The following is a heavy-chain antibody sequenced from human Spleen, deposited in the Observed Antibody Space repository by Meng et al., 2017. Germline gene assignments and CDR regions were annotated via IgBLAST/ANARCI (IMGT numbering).Heavy chain of an antibody. Sequence: SETLSLTCAVSGVSISTSNWWSWVRQPPGKGLEWIGQIYYRGSTNFNPSLKSRVTISVDKSKNQFSLKLSSVTAADTAMYYCARDQYGDIDYWGQGTLVTVSS. V-gene: IGHV4-4*02. CDR2: IYYRGST. CDR3: ARDQYGDIDY. J-gene: IGHJ4*02. CDR1: GVSISTSNW. D-gene: IGHD2-21*01.